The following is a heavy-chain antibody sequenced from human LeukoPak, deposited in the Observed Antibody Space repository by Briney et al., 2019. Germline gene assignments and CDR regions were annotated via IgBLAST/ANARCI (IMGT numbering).Heavy chain of an antibody. CDR2: INTNTGNP. D-gene: IGHD6-13*01. CDR1: GYTFTSYA. J-gene: IGHJ3*02. Sequence: GASVKVSCKASGYTFTSYAMNWVRQAPGQGLEWMGWINTNTGNPTYAQGFTGRFVFSLDTSVSTAYLQISSLKAEDTAVYYCARGGPHSSSWGALFGGAFDIWGQGTMVTVSS. V-gene: IGHV7-4-1*02. CDR3: ARGGPHSSSWGALFGGAFDI.